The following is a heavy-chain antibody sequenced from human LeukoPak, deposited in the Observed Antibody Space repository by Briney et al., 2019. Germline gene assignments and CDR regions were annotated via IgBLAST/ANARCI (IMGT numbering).Heavy chain of an antibody. Sequence: SETLSLTCTVSGGSISSSSYYWGWIRQPPGKGLEWIGSIYYSGSTYYNPSLKSRVTISVDTSKNQFSLKLSSVTAADTAVYYCARESYYYDSSGYCPFDYWGQGTLVTVSS. CDR1: GGSISSSSYY. J-gene: IGHJ4*02. D-gene: IGHD3-22*01. CDR3: ARESYYYDSSGYCPFDY. V-gene: IGHV4-39*07. CDR2: IYYSGST.